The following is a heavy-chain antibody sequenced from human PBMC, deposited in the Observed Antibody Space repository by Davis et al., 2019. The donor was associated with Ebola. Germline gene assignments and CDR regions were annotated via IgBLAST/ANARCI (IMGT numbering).Heavy chain of an antibody. CDR1: GFTFGTYS. CDR2: IYSGGST. CDR3: ARDRVYYDFWSGYYRNYYYGMDV. V-gene: IGHV3-66*01. Sequence: GESLKISCEASGFTFGTYSMNWVRQAPGKGLEWVSVIYSGGSTYYADSVKGRFTISRDNSKNTLYLQMNSLRAEDTAVYYCARDRVYYDFWSGYYRNYYYGMDVWGQGTTVTVSS. J-gene: IGHJ6*02. D-gene: IGHD3-3*01.